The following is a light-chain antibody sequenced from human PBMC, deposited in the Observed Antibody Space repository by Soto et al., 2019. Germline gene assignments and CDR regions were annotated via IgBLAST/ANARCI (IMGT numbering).Light chain of an antibody. J-gene: IGKJ1*01. CDR3: QQYNKWPRT. CDR1: QRVSRN. CDR2: GAS. V-gene: IGKV3-15*01. Sequence: EIVMTQSPATLSVSPGERATLSCRASQRVSRNLAWYQQKPGQAPRLLIFGASSRANGIPARFSGSGSGTEFTLTISNLQTEDFAVYYCQQYNKWPRTVGQGTKVDIK.